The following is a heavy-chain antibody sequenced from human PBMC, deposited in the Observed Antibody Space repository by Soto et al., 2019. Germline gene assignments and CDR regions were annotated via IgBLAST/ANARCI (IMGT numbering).Heavy chain of an antibody. J-gene: IGHJ3*02. D-gene: IGHD2-15*01. V-gene: IGHV3-30*18. CDR2: ISYDGSNK. CDR3: AKDRGVVVVAATYHDAFDI. CDR1: GFTFSSYG. Sequence: GESLKISCAASGFTFSSYGMHWVRQAPGKGLEWVAVISYDGSNKYYADSVKGRFTISRDNSKNTLYLQMNSLGAEDTAVYYCAKDRGVVVVAATYHDAFDIWGQGTMVTVSS.